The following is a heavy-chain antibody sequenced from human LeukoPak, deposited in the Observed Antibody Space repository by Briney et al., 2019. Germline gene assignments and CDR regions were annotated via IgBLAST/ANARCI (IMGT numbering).Heavy chain of an antibody. CDR3: AKDRCSTTTCYLFDY. Sequence: GGSLRLSCAACGFTFSTYAMSWVRQAPGKGLEWVSGIRGSGGSTYSADSVKGRFTISRDNSKSTLCLQMDGLRAEDTAVYYCAKDRCSTTTCYLFDYWGQGTLVTVSS. CDR2: IRGSGGST. CDR1: GFTFSTYA. D-gene: IGHD2-2*01. J-gene: IGHJ4*02. V-gene: IGHV3-23*01.